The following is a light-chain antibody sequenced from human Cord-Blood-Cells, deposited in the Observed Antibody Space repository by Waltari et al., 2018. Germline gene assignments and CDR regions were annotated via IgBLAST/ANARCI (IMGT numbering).Light chain of an antibody. Sequence: DIVMTQSQVSLAVSRGERATIHCKSSQSVLYSSNNKNYLAWYQQKPGQPPKLLIYWASTRESGVPDRFSGSGSGTDFTLTISSLQSEDVAVYYCQQYYSTPYSFGQGTKLEIK. V-gene: IGKV4-1*01. CDR3: QQYYSTPYS. CDR1: QSVLYSSNNKNY. CDR2: WAS. J-gene: IGKJ2*03.